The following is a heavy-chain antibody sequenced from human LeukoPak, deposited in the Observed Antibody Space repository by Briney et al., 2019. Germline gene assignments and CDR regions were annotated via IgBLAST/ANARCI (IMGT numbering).Heavy chain of an antibody. CDR1: GFTVSAHY. CDR2: LYTGGDT. V-gene: IGHV3-53*01. D-gene: IGHD3-10*01. CDR3: ARGPGSRGIFDY. Sequence: GGSLRLSCAVSGFTVSAHYTSWVRQAAGKGLECVSFLYTGGDTYYADSVKGRFTISRDNSKNTLYLQMNSLRAEDTAVYYCARGPGSRGIFDYWGQGTLVTVSS. J-gene: IGHJ4*02.